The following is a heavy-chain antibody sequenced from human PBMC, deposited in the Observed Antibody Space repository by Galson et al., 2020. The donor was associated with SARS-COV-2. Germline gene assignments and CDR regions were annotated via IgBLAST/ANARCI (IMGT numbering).Heavy chain of an antibody. Sequence: SQTLSLTCAVYGGSFSDYSWPWVRQPPGKGLEWIGEISHSGSTNHSPSLKSRVFMSVDTSKNQFPLKLRSVTAADTAVYYCARGGSRPIRAFDCFHVWLDVWGQGTPGTGSS. J-gene: IGHJ6*02. CDR3: ARGGSRPIRAFDCFHVWLDV. V-gene: IGHV4-34*01. CDR1: GGSFSDYS. CDR2: ISHSGST. D-gene: IGHD2-21*02.